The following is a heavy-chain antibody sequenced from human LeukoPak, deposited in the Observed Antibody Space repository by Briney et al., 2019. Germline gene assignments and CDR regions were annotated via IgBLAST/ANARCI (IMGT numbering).Heavy chain of an antibody. CDR1: GFTFSSYW. Sequence: PGGSLRLSCVASGFTFSSYWMSWVRQAPGKGLEWVANIMQDGSEKYYVDSVKGRFTISRDNAKNSLYLQMNSLRAEDTAVYYCARDPNKWLVNGGIDYWGQGTMVTVSS. J-gene: IGHJ4*02. CDR3: ARDPNKWLVNGGIDY. CDR2: IMQDGSEK. V-gene: IGHV3-7*01. D-gene: IGHD6-19*01.